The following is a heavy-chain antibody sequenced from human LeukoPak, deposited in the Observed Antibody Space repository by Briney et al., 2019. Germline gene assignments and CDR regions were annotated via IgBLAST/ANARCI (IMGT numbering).Heavy chain of an antibody. CDR1: GYTFTSYA. CDR3: ARRVNPYYYDSSGYYFDY. Sequence: ASVRVSCTASGYTFTSYAMNWVRQAPGQGLEWMGWINTNTGNPTYAQGFTGRFVFSLDTSVSTAYLRISSLKAEDTAVYYCARRVNPYYYDSSGYYFDYWGQGTLVTVSS. V-gene: IGHV7-4-1*02. J-gene: IGHJ4*02. D-gene: IGHD3-22*01. CDR2: INTNTGNP.